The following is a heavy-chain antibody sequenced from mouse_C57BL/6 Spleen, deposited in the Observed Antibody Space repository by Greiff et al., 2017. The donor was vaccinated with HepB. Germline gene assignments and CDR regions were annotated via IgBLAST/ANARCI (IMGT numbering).Heavy chain of an antibody. V-gene: IGHV1-15*01. J-gene: IGHJ2*01. CDR3: TRRVTDYFDY. D-gene: IGHD2-2*01. CDR2: IDPETGGT. CDR1: GYTFTDYE. Sequence: VQLQESGAELVRPGASVTLSCKASGYTFTDYEMHWVKQTPVHGLEWIGAIDPETGGTAYNQKFKGKAILTADKSSSTAYMELRSLTSEDSAVYYCTRRVTDYFDYWGQGTTLTVSS.